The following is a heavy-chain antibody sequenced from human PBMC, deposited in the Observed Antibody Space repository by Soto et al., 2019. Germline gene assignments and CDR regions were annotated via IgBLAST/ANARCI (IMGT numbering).Heavy chain of an antibody. V-gene: IGHV3-7*01. D-gene: IGHD2-21*01. Sequence: EVQLVESGGGLVQPGGSLRLSCEASGFMFSPYWMSWVRQDPGKGLEWVATISGGASDKFYVDSVKGRFTISRDDAKNSVYQQLNSLRDEDTAVYYCVREDWHRFDSWGQGTLVTVSS. CDR3: VREDWHRFDS. CDR2: ISGGASDK. CDR1: GFMFSPYW. J-gene: IGHJ4*02.